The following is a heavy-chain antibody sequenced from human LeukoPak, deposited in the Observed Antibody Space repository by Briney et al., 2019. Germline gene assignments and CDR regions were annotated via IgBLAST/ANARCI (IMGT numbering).Heavy chain of an antibody. Sequence: PGGSLRLFCAASGFTFSSYAVSWVRQAPGKGLEWVSAISGSGGSTYYADSVKGRFTISRDNSKNTLYLQMNSLRAEDTAVYYCAKSRGVTMIVVVPFDYWGQGTLVTVSS. CDR1: GFTFSSYA. J-gene: IGHJ4*02. CDR2: ISGSGGST. CDR3: AKSRGVTMIVVVPFDY. V-gene: IGHV3-23*01. D-gene: IGHD3-22*01.